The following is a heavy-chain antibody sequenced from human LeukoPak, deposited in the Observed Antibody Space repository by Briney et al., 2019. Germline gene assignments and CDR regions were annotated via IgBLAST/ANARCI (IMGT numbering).Heavy chain of an antibody. J-gene: IGHJ4*02. CDR2: KNPNSGNK. Sequence: ASVKVSCKASGYTFTSYYINWVRQATGQGLEWMGWKNPNSGNKSYAQKCQGRVTITRNNSISTVYMELSSLRSEDTAVYYCARGRRSDSYGYLIDYWGQGTLVTVSS. CDR1: GYTFTSYY. V-gene: IGHV1-8*03. D-gene: IGHD5-18*01. CDR3: ARGRRSDSYGYLIDY.